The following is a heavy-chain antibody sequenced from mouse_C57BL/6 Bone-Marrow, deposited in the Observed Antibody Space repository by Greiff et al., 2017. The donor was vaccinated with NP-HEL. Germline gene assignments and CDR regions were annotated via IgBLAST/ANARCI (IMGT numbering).Heavy chain of an antibody. V-gene: IGHV1-26*01. CDR3: ARATYYDYDGAMYY. CDR2: INTNNGGT. Sequence: EVQLQQSGPELVKPGASVKISCKASGYTFTDYYVNWVKQSHGKSLEWIGDINTNNGGTSYNQKFKGKATLTVDKSSSTAYMELRSLTSEDSAVYYCARATYYDYDGAMYYWGQGTSVTVSS. J-gene: IGHJ4*01. CDR1: GYTFTDYY. D-gene: IGHD2-4*01.